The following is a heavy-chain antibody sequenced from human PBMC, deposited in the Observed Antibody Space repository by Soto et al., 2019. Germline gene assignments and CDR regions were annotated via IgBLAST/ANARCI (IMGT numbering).Heavy chain of an antibody. J-gene: IGHJ6*02. CDR2: IIPIFGTA. V-gene: IGHV1-69*06. D-gene: IGHD6-13*01. CDR1: GGTFSSYA. CDR3: ARDLDSRANYYYGMDV. Sequence: ASVKVSCKASGGTFSSYAISWVRQAPGQGLEWMGGIIPIFGTANYAQKFQGRVTITADKSTSTAYMELSSLRSEDTAVYYCARDLDSRANYYYGMDVWGQGTTVTVSS.